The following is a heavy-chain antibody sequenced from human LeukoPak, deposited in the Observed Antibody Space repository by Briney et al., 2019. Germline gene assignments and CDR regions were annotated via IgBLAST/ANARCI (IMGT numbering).Heavy chain of an antibody. Sequence: SETLPLTCTVSGGSISSSSYYWGWIRQPPGKGLEWIGSIYYSGSTYYNPSLKSRATISVDTSKNQFSLKLSSVTAADTAVYYCARDFAVGIVTMVRGAFDYWGQGTLVTVSS. CDR2: IYYSGST. J-gene: IGHJ4*02. CDR1: GGSISSSSYY. D-gene: IGHD3-10*01. V-gene: IGHV4-39*07. CDR3: ARDFAVGIVTMVRGAFDY.